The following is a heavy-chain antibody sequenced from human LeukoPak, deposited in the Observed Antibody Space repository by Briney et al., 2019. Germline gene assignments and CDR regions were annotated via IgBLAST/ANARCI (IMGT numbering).Heavy chain of an antibody. CDR2: ISSRSSYI. Sequence: GGSLRLSCAASGFTLSSYSMNWVRQAPGKGLEWVSYISSRSSYIYYADSVKGRLTISRDNSKNTLYLQMNSLRAEDTAVYYCAKGLPYWGQGTLVTVSS. CDR3: AKGLPY. CDR1: GFTLSSYS. J-gene: IGHJ4*02. V-gene: IGHV3-21*04.